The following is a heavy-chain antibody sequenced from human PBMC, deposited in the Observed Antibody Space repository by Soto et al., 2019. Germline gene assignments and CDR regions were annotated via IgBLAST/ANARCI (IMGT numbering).Heavy chain of an antibody. CDR3: ARDRAVAGTQYYYYYGMDV. D-gene: IGHD6-19*01. J-gene: IGHJ6*02. CDR2: IWYDGSNK. Sequence: QVPLVESGGGVVQPGRSLRLSCAASGFTFSSYGMHWVRQAPGKGLEWVAVIWYDGSNKYYADSVKGRFAISRDNSKNTLYLQMNSLRAEDTAVYYCARDRAVAGTQYYYYYGMDVWGQGTTVTVSS. V-gene: IGHV3-33*01. CDR1: GFTFSSYG.